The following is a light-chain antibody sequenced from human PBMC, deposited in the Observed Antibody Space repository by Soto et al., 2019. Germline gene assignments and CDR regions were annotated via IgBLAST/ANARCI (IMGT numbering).Light chain of an antibody. Sequence: QSALTQPRSVSGSPGQSVTISCTGTSSDVGGHNYVSWYQQHPDKAPKLIIYDINKRPSGVPDRFSASKSGNTASLTISGLQGEDESDYYCAAWDDSLSGNWVFGGGTKLTVL. J-gene: IGLJ3*02. CDR2: DIN. V-gene: IGLV2-11*01. CDR1: SSDVGGHNY. CDR3: AAWDDSLSGNWV.